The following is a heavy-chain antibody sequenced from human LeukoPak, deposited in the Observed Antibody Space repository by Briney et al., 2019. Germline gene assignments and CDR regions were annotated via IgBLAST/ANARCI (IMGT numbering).Heavy chain of an antibody. Sequence: GGSLRLSCAASGFTFSTYWMSWVRQAPGKGLEWVANIKQDGSVKYYVASVKGRFTLSRHNAKISLYLQINRLRAEDTAVYYCARIKYCGDDCLHAFDIWGQGTMVTVSS. CDR2: IKQDGSVK. D-gene: IGHD2-21*02. V-gene: IGHV3-7*01. CDR3: ARIKYCGDDCLHAFDI. J-gene: IGHJ3*02. CDR1: GFTFSTYW.